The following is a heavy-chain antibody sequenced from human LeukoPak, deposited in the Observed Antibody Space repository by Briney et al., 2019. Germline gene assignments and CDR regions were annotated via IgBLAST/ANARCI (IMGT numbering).Heavy chain of an antibody. J-gene: IGHJ4*02. CDR3: AIKRGGATRGVFDY. CDR2: IYYSGNT. Sequence: PSETLSLTCTVSGGSISSYYWSWIRQPPGKGLEWVGYIYYSGNTNYNPSLKSRVTISVDTSKNQFSLKLSSVTAADTAVYYCAIKRGGATRGVFDYWGQGTLVTVSS. V-gene: IGHV4-59*12. CDR1: GGSISSYY. D-gene: IGHD5-12*01.